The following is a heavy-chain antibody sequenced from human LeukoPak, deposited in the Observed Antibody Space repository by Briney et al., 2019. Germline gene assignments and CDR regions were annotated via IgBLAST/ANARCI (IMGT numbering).Heavy chain of an antibody. J-gene: IGHJ5*02. D-gene: IGHD3-10*01. CDR1: GYTLTELS. Sequence: GASVKVSCKVSGYTLTELSMHWVRQAPGKGLEWMGGFDPEDGETIYAQKFQGRVTMTEDTSTDTAYMELSSLRSEDTAVYYCATPMVRGVENWFDPWGQGTLVTVSS. CDR3: ATPMVRGVENWFDP. CDR2: FDPEDGET. V-gene: IGHV1-24*01.